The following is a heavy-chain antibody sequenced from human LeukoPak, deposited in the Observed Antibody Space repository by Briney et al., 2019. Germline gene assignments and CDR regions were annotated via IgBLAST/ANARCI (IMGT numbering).Heavy chain of an antibody. J-gene: IGHJ3*02. CDR2: IYSGGST. CDR3: AKGYGDAEDAFDI. V-gene: IGHV3-53*05. Sequence: GGSLRLSCAASGFTVSSNYMSWVRQAPGKGLEWVSVIYSGGSTYYADSVKGRFTISRDNSKNTLYLQMNSLRAEDTAVYYCAKGYGDAEDAFDIWGQGTMVTVSS. D-gene: IGHD4-17*01. CDR1: GFTVSSNY.